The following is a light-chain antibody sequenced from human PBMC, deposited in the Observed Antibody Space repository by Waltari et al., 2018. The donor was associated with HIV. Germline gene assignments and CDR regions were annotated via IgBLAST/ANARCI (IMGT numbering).Light chain of an antibody. Sequence: IVLRQSPGTLSLSPGDRATLSCRASQVVRNNFLGWYQQKPGQAPRLLIYATSRRATGIPDRFSGSGSWTDFTLTISRLESEDFAVYYCQQYGDSFTFGPGTRVDIK. J-gene: IGKJ3*01. CDR2: ATS. CDR3: QQYGDSFT. CDR1: QVVRNNF. V-gene: IGKV3-20*01.